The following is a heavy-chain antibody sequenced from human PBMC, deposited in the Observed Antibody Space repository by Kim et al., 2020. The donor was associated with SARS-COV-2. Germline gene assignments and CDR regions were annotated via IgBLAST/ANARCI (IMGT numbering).Heavy chain of an antibody. Sequence: GGSLRLSCAASGFTFSSYAMSWVRQAPGKGLEWVSAISGSGGSTYYADSVKGRFTISRDNSKNTLYLQMNSLRAEDTAVYYCAKDSHYDILTGYYPGAFDSWGQGTMVTVSS. D-gene: IGHD3-9*01. J-gene: IGHJ3*02. CDR3: AKDSHYDILTGYYPGAFDS. V-gene: IGHV3-23*01. CDR2: ISGSGGST. CDR1: GFTFSSYA.